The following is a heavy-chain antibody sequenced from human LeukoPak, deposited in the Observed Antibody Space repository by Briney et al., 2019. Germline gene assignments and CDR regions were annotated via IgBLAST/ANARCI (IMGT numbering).Heavy chain of an antibody. CDR3: ARAWAAAIGNWDYYNHMDV. Sequence: SETLSLTCGVSGGSLSSDDWWTWARQPPGVGLEGIREVLHTGRANYNPSPKSRDTISLDTSENHFSLKLSSVTAADTAVYYCARAWAAAIGNWDYYNHMDVWGKGTTVTVSS. V-gene: IGHV4-4*02. D-gene: IGHD2-2*01. J-gene: IGHJ6*03. CDR1: GGSLSSDDW. CDR2: VLHTGRA.